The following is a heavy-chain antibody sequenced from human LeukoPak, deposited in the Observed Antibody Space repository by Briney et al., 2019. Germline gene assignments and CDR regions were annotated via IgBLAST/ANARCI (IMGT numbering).Heavy chain of an antibody. CDR3: AKGGDCDILTAYYNS. V-gene: IGHV3-23*01. J-gene: IGHJ4*02. D-gene: IGHD3-9*01. CDR1: GFTFSSYG. CDR2: ISGGGAET. Sequence: GGSLRLSCAASGFTFSSYGMNWVRQAPGKGLEWVSSISGGGAETYYADSVKGRFTISRDNSKDTLYLQMNSLTAEDTAVYYCAKGGDCDILTAYYNSWGQGTLVTVSA.